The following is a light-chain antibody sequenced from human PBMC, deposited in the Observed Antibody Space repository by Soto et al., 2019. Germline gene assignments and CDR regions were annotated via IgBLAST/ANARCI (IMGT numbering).Light chain of an antibody. CDR2: AAS. Sequence: DIQLTQSPSFLSASVGDRVTITCRASQGINSYLAWDQQKPGKAPKLLIYAASTLPSGVPSRFSGSGSGTEFTLSITSLQPEDFATYYCQHLNSSPQTFGQGTKLEIK. V-gene: IGKV1-9*01. CDR1: QGINSY. CDR3: QHLNSSPQT. J-gene: IGKJ2*01.